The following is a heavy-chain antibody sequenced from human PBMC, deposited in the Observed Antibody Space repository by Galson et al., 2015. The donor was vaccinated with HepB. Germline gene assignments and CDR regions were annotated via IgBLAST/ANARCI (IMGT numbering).Heavy chain of an antibody. CDR3: AKDRARVPAAIHY. D-gene: IGHD2-2*01. CDR1: GFTFSSYA. Sequence: SLRLSCAASGFTFSSYAMSWVRQAPGKGLEWVSAISGSGGSTYYADSVKGRFTISRDNSKNTLYLQMNSLRAEDTAVYYCAKDRARVPAAIHYWGQGTLVTVSS. V-gene: IGHV3-23*01. CDR2: ISGSGGST. J-gene: IGHJ4*02.